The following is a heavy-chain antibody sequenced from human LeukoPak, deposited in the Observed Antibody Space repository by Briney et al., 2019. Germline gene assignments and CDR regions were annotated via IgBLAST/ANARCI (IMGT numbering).Heavy chain of an antibody. J-gene: IGHJ4*02. Sequence: TSETLSLTCTVSGDSFTSSSHHWGWIRQSPGKGLEWIGSLYSGRTTYYNPTLNSRVTISLVTSKNQFSLQLNSVTAADTAIYYCVRHDGRGGNTMGALDSWGQGSLVTVSS. CDR1: GDSFTSSSHH. CDR2: LYSGRTT. V-gene: IGHV4-39*01. CDR3: VRHDGRGGNTMGALDS. D-gene: IGHD3-3*01.